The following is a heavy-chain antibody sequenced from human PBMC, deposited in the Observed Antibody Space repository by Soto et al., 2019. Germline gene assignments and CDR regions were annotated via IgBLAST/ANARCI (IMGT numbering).Heavy chain of an antibody. CDR1: GYTFTSYG. J-gene: IGHJ6*02. D-gene: IGHD3-9*01. V-gene: IGHV1-18*01. Sequence: EASVKVSCKASGYTFTSYGISWVRQAPGQGLEWMGWISAYNGNTSYAQKLQGRVTMTTDTSTSTAYMELRSLRSDDTAVYYCARSHYDILTGYYSNYYYYGMDVWGQGTTVTVSS. CDR3: ARSHYDILTGYYSNYYYYGMDV. CDR2: ISAYNGNT.